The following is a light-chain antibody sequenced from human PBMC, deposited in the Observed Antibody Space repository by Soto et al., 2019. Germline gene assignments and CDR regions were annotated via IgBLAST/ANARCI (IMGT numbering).Light chain of an antibody. V-gene: IGLV2-14*01. J-gene: IGLJ2*01. Sequence: QSVLTQPASVSGSPGQSITISCTGTSSDIGGYNYVSWYQQHPGKAPKLMIYEVSDRPAGVSNRVSGSKSGNTASLTISGLQAEDEAEYYCSSYTSSSILVFGGVPTLTVL. CDR3: SSYTSSSILV. CDR1: SSDIGGYNY. CDR2: EVS.